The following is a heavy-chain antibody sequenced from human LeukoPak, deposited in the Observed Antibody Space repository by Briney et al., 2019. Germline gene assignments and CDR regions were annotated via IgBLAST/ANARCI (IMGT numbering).Heavy chain of an antibody. CDR1: GYTFVDYF. CDR3: STPPGY. CDR2: IDPEDGET. J-gene: IGHJ4*02. Sequence: ASVRISCKISGYTFVDYFMHWVRQATGKGFEWMGLIDPEDGETKYAEKFQGRITINADTSIDTAYLELSSLTSADTAMYFCSTPPGYWGQGTLVTVSS. V-gene: IGHV1-69-2*01.